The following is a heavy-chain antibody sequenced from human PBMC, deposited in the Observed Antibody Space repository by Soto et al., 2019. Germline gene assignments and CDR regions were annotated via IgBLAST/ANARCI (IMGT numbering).Heavy chain of an antibody. Sequence: SLRLSCAASGFTFDDYAMHWVRQAPGKGLEWVSGISWDSGTIVYVDSVKGRFTISRDNAKNSLYLQMNSLRAEDTALYYCAKDMRGGSSSSRYYYGVDVWGQGTTVTSP. D-gene: IGHD6-13*01. CDR3: AKDMRGGSSSSRYYYGVDV. V-gene: IGHV3-9*01. CDR1: GFTFDDYA. J-gene: IGHJ6*02. CDR2: ISWDSGTI.